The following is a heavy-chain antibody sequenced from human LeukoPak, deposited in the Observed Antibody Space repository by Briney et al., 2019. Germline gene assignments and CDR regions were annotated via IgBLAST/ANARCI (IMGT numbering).Heavy chain of an antibody. CDR1: GFTFSSYA. J-gene: IGHJ4*02. CDR3: AKGHDYGDYGPVF. V-gene: IGHV3-9*01. D-gene: IGHD4-17*01. CDR2: ISWNSGDI. Sequence: GGSLRLSCVASGFTFSSYAMHWVRQTPGKGLEWVSGISWNSGDIGYADSVKGRFTVSRDNAKNSLHLQMNSLRAEDTALYYCAKGHDYGDYGPVFWGQGTLVTVSS.